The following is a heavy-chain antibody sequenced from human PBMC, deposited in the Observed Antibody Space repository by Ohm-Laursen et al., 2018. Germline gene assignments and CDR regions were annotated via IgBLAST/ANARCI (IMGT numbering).Heavy chain of an antibody. CDR2: ISGSGDNT. CDR3: AKARSAVVFAASNH. D-gene: IGHD2-15*01. Sequence: SLRLSCTAFGFTFNSNAMSWVRQAPGKGLEWVSGISGSGDNTYYADSVKGRFTISRDSSENTVYFQMNDLRAEDTALYYCAKARSAVVFAASNHWGQGALVIVSS. CDR1: GFTFNSNA. J-gene: IGHJ5*02. V-gene: IGHV3-23*01.